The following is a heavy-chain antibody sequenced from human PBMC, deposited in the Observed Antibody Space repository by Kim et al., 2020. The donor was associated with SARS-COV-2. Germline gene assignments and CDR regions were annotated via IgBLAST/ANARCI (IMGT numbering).Heavy chain of an antibody. D-gene: IGHD6-19*01. Sequence: SVKVSCKASGGTFSSYAISWVRQAPGQGLVWMGGIIPIFGTANYAQKFQGRVTITADESTSTAYMELSSLRSEDTAVYYCASGTIAVAGTTLDYWGQGTLVTVSS. V-gene: IGHV1-69*13. CDR1: GGTFSSYA. CDR2: IIPIFGTA. CDR3: ASGTIAVAGTTLDY. J-gene: IGHJ4*02.